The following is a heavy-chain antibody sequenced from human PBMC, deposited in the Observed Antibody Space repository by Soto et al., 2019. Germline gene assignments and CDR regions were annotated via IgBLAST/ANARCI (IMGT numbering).Heavy chain of an antibody. Sequence: PSETLSLTSTVYGGSFSGYYLSWIRQPPGKGLEWIGEINHSGSTNYNPSLKSRVTISVDTSKNQFSLKLSSVTAADTAVYYCARPGLLWFGSVSPYYMDVWGKGTTVTVSS. J-gene: IGHJ6*03. CDR1: GGSFSGYY. CDR2: INHSGST. CDR3: ARPGLLWFGSVSPYYMDV. D-gene: IGHD3-10*01. V-gene: IGHV4-34*01.